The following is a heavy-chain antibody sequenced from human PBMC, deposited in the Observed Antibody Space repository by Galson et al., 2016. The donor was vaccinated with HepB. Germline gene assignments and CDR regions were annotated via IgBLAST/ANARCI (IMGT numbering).Heavy chain of an antibody. Sequence: SLRLSCAASGFTFSGSAIHWVRQAPGKGLEWVSTMSGSGRGTFYADSVKGRFTISRDNSKNTLYLEMNSLRAEDTAVYYCAKNRGSDYKNYYMNVWGKGTTVTVSS. V-gene: IGHV3-23*01. J-gene: IGHJ6*03. CDR3: AKNRGSDYKNYYMNV. CDR2: MSGSGRGT. CDR1: GFTFSGSA. D-gene: IGHD4-11*01.